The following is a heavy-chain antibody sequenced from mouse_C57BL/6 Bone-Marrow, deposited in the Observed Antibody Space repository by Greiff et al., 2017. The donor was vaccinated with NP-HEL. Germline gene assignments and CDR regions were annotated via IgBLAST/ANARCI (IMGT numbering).Heavy chain of an antibody. CDR2: INPNNGGT. D-gene: IGHD1-1*01. J-gene: IGHJ1*03. Sequence: EVQLQQSGPELVKPGASVKISCKASGYTFTDYYMNWVKQSHGKSLEWIGDINPNNGGTSYNQKFKGKATLTVEQSSSTAYMELRSLTSEDSAVYYCARRTVVAPYWYFDVWGTGTTVTVSS. V-gene: IGHV1-26*01. CDR3: ARRTVVAPYWYFDV. CDR1: GYTFTDYY.